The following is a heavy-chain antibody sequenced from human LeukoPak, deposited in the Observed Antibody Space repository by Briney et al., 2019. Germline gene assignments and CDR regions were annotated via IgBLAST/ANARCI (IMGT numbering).Heavy chain of an antibody. Sequence: SGTLSLTCAVSGGSISSGNWWSWVRQPPGKGLEWIGEIYHSGSTNYNPSLKSRVTISVDKSKNQFSLKLSSVTAAGTAVYYCASSGAGSSKDYWGQGTLVTVSS. CDR2: IYHSGST. V-gene: IGHV4-4*02. J-gene: IGHJ4*02. CDR3: ASSGAGSSKDY. D-gene: IGHD3-10*01. CDR1: GGSISSGNW.